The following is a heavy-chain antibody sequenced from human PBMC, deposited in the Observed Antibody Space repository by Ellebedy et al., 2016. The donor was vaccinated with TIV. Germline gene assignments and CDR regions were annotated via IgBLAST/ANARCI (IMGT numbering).Heavy chain of an antibody. J-gene: IGHJ6*02. CDR3: ARELEYSSSSGFYGMDV. CDR2: ISGSGGST. CDR1: GFTFSSYA. V-gene: IGHV3-23*01. D-gene: IGHD6-6*01. Sequence: GESLKISXAASGFTFSSYAMSWVRQAPGKGLEWVSAISGSGGSTYYADSVKGRFTISRDNSKNTLYLQMNSLRAEDTAVYYCARELEYSSSSGFYGMDVWGQGTTVTVSS.